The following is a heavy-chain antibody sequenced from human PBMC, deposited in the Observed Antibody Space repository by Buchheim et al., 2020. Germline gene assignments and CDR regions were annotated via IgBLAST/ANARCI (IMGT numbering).Heavy chain of an antibody. CDR3: AKGNNIQLSHFYGMDV. Sequence: EVQLLESGGGLVQPGGSLRLSCAASGFTFSSYAMSWVRQAPGKGLERVSAISGSGGSTYYADSVKGRFNITRGNSQNTVLLQMNSLRAEDTAVYYCAKGNNIQLSHFYGMDVWGQGTT. V-gene: IGHV3-23*01. D-gene: IGHD5-18*01. CDR2: ISGSGGST. J-gene: IGHJ6*02. CDR1: GFTFSSYA.